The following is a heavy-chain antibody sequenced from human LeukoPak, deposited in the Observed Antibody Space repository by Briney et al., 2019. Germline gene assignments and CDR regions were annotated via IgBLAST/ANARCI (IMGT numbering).Heavy chain of an antibody. V-gene: IGHV4-30-4*08. Sequence: PSQTLSLTCTVSGGSISSGDYYWNWIRQPPGKGLEWIGYIYYSGSTYYSPSLKSRATISVDTSKNQFSLKLSSVTAADTALYYCARVLGYGSGSRLGNWGQGTLVTVSS. CDR2: IYYSGST. D-gene: IGHD3-10*01. J-gene: IGHJ4*02. CDR1: GGSISSGDYY. CDR3: ARVLGYGSGSRLGN.